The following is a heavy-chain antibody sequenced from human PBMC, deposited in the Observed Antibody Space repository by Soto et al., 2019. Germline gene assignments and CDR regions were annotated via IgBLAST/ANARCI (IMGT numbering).Heavy chain of an antibody. J-gene: IGHJ6*02. D-gene: IGHD2-2*01. CDR1: GGTFSSYA. V-gene: IGHV1-69*13. Sequence: SVKVSCKASGGTFSSYAISWVRQAPGQGLEWMGGIIPIFGTANYAQKFQGRVTITADESTSTAYMELSSLRSEDTAVYYCARDSSRGRVPAPYGMDVWGQGTAVPVYS. CDR2: IIPIFGTA. CDR3: ARDSSRGRVPAPYGMDV.